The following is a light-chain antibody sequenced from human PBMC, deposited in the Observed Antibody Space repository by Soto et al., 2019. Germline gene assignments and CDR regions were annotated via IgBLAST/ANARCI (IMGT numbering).Light chain of an antibody. CDR2: DAS. CDR3: QQYNNWPRAT. Sequence: EIVLTQSPATLSLSPGERATLSCRASQSIGYYLAWYQEKPGQAPRLLIYDASIRATGIPARFSGSGSGTEFNLTISSLQSEDFGVYYCQQYNNWPRATFGGGTKVDIK. V-gene: IGKV3D-15*01. J-gene: IGKJ4*01. CDR1: QSIGYY.